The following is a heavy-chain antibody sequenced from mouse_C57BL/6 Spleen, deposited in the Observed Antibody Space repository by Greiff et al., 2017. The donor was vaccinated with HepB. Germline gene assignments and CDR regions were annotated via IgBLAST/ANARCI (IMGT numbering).Heavy chain of an antibody. CDR1: GFTFSSYG. Sequence: LVESGGDLVKPGGSLKLSCAASGFTFSSYGMSWVRQTPDKRLEWVATISSGGSYTYYPDSVKGRFTISRDNAKNTLYLQMSSLKSEDTAMYYCARRDSSGYVDWFAYWGQGTLVTVSA. CDR3: ARRDSSGYVDWFAY. V-gene: IGHV5-6*02. D-gene: IGHD3-2*02. CDR2: ISSGGSYT. J-gene: IGHJ3*01.